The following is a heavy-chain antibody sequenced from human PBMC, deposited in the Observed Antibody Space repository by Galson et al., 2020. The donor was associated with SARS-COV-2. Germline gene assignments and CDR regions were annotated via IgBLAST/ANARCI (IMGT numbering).Heavy chain of an antibody. J-gene: IGHJ4*02. Sequence: ASVKVSCKVSGYTLTELSMHWVRQAPGKGLEWMGGFDPEDGETIYAQKFQGRVTMTEDTSTDTAYMELSSLRSEDTAVYYCATVPPYYYDRSGYYRFDYWGQGTLVTVSS. CDR2: FDPEDGET. V-gene: IGHV1-24*01. D-gene: IGHD3-22*01. CDR3: ATVPPYYYDRSGYYRFDY. CDR1: GYTLTELS.